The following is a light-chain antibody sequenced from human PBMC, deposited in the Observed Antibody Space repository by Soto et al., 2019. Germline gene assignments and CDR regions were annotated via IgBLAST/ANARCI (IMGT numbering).Light chain of an antibody. Sequence: QSVLTQPPSVSGAPGQGVTLYSTGDRPNIGAGHDVHCYQQLPGKVPKLLIYGNNNRPSGVPDRFSGSKSGTSASLGITGLQVEDEADYYCQSYDSRLRVFGGGTKVTVL. CDR2: GNN. CDR3: QSYDSRLRV. CDR1: RPNIGAGHD. J-gene: IGLJ2*01. V-gene: IGLV1-40*01.